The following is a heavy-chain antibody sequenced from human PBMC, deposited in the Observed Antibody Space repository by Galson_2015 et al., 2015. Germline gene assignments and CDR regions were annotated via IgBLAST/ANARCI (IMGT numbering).Heavy chain of an antibody. V-gene: IGHV4-59*01. Sequence: ETLSLTCTVSGGSISSYYWSWIRQPPGKGLEWIGYIYYSGSTNYNPSLKSRVTISVDTSKNQFSLKLSSVTAADTAVYYCARDIADLDAFDIWGQGTMVTVSS. CDR3: ARDIADLDAFDI. CDR1: GGSISSYY. J-gene: IGHJ3*02. CDR2: IYYSGST. D-gene: IGHD6-13*01.